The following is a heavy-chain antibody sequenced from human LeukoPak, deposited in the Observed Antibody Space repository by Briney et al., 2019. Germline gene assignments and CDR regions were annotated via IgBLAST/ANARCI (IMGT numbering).Heavy chain of an antibody. V-gene: IGHV1-2*02. CDR2: INPNRGGT. Sequence: ASVKVSCKXSGYTFTGYYMHWVRQAPGQGLEWMRWINPNRGGTNYAQKFQGRVTMTRDTSISTVYMELTRLRSDDTAVYYCARTTQGGVGYWGQGTLVTVSS. CDR1: GYTFTGYY. D-gene: IGHD3-16*01. CDR3: ARTTQGGVGY. J-gene: IGHJ4*02.